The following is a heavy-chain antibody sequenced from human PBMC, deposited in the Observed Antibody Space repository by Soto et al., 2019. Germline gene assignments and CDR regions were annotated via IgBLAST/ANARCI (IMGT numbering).Heavy chain of an antibody. V-gene: IGHV3-30*03. J-gene: IGHJ4*02. D-gene: IGHD3-3*01. CDR1: GFTFRRYA. Sequence: PGGSLRLSCAASGFTFRRYAMHWVRQAPGKGLEWVAVISFNGDEKYYADSVKGRFSISRDNSKDTLSLQMNSLRIDDTALYFRAREDWSAYHQDFWGQGALVTVSS. CDR2: ISFNGDEK. CDR3: AREDWSAYHQDF.